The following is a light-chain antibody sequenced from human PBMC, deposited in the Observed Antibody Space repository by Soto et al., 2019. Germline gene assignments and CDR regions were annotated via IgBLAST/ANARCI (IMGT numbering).Light chain of an antibody. J-gene: IGKJ3*01. Sequence: DIQMTQSPSSLSASVEDRVTITCRATQGISNYLAWYQQKPGKVPKLLIYAASTLQSGVPSRFSGSGSGTDFTLTISSLQPEDVATYYCQRYISAPFTFGPGTNVDIK. V-gene: IGKV1-27*01. CDR3: QRYISAPFT. CDR1: QGISNY. CDR2: AAS.